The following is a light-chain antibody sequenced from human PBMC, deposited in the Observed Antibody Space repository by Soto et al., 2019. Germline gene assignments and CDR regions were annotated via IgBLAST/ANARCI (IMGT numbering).Light chain of an antibody. CDR2: GAS. V-gene: IGKV3-20*01. CDR3: QQDGSLIT. CDR1: QSVSSSY. J-gene: IGKJ5*01. Sequence: EIVLTQSPGTLSLSPGERATLSCRASQSVSSSYLAWYQQKPGQAPRLLIYGASSRATGIPDRFSGSGSGKGFTFNIRRLEAEDFAGYFCQQDGSLITFGQGTRLEIK.